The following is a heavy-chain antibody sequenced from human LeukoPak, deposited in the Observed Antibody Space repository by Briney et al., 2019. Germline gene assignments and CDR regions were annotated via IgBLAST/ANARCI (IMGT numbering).Heavy chain of an antibody. J-gene: IGHJ4*02. D-gene: IGHD3-22*01. V-gene: IGHV3-30-3*01. CDR2: ISYDGSNK. CDR1: GFTFSSYA. Sequence: SLRLSCAASGFTFSSYAMHWVRQAPGKGLEWVAVISYDGSNKYYADSVKGRFTISRDNSKNTLYLQMNSLRAEDTAVYYCARDAHPYYDSSGYYYYWGQGTLVTVSS. CDR3: ARDAHPYYDSSGYYYY.